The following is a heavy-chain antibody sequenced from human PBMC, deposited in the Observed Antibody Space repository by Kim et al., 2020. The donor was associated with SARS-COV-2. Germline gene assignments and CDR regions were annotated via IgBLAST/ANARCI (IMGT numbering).Heavy chain of an antibody. J-gene: IGHJ4*02. Sequence: YANSVKRRLPISRDSSKNTLYLQMNRLRAEDTAVYYCARDFGGDYFDYWGQGTLVTVSS. D-gene: IGHD3-16*01. V-gene: IGHV3-53*01. CDR3: ARDFGGDYFDY.